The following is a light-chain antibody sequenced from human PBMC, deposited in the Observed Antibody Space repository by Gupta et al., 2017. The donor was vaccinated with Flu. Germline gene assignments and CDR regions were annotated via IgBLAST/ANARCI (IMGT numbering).Light chain of an antibody. CDR1: NIGSKS. CDR3: QVWDSSSDHRV. J-gene: IGLJ3*02. V-gene: IGLV3-21*03. CDR2: DDS. Sequence: GKPARITCGGNNIGSKSVHWYQLKPGQAPVLVVYDDSDRPSGIPERFSGSNSGNTATLTISRVEAGDEADYYCQVWDSSSDHRVFGGGTKLTVL.